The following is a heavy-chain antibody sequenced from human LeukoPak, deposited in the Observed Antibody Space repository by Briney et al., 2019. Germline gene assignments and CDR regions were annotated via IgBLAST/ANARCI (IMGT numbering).Heavy chain of an antibody. Sequence: GGSLRLSCAASGFTFTNYAMSWVRQAPGKGLEWVSAISESGGNTYYADSVKGRFTISRDNSKNTLYLQMNSLRAEDMAVYYCAMIKRDYWGQGTLVTVSS. CDR1: GFTFTNYA. CDR3: AMIKRDY. J-gene: IGHJ4*02. CDR2: ISESGGNT. V-gene: IGHV3-23*01. D-gene: IGHD3-22*01.